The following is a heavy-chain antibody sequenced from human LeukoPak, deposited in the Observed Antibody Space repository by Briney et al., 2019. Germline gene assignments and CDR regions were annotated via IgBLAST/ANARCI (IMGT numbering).Heavy chain of an antibody. J-gene: IGHJ6*02. CDR2: ISYDGSNK. V-gene: IGHV3-30*18. CDR3: AKSDYGDSYYYYGMDV. D-gene: IGHD4-17*01. Sequence: QPGRSLRLSCAASGFTFSSYGMHWVRQAPGKGLEWVAVISYDGSNKYYADSVKGRFTISRDNSKNTLYLQMNSLRAEDTAVYYCAKSDYGDSYYYYGMDVWGQGTTVTVSS. CDR1: GFTFSSYG.